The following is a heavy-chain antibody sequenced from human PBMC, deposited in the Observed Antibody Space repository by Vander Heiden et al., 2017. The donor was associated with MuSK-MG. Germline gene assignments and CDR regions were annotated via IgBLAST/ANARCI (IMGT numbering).Heavy chain of an antibody. J-gene: IGHJ4*02. Sequence: QVQLVQSGAEVKKPGASVKVSCKASGYTFTSYGFSWVRQAPGQGLEWMGWISDYNGNTNYAQRPQGRVTMTTDTSTSTADMELRSLRYEDTAVYYCARLYELWRGSGYYFEYWGQGTLVTVSS. V-gene: IGHV1-18*01. CDR2: ISDYNGNT. D-gene: IGHD3-3*01. CDR1: GYTFTSYG. CDR3: ARLYELWRGSGYYFEY.